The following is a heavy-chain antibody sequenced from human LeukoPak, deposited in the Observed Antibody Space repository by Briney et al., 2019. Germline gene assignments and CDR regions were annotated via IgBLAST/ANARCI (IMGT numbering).Heavy chain of an antibody. CDR1: GLTFSSYS. V-gene: IGHV3-23*01. Sequence: AETLTLTCAASGLTFSSYSMSWVRQAPGKGLEWVSAISGSSGNTYYADSVKVRFTISRDKSKNTLYLQMDSLRAEDASVYYCATGSIGTEFGDWGQGAMVTV. CDR3: ATGSIGTEFGD. D-gene: IGHD6-6*01. J-gene: IGHJ4*02. CDR2: ISGSSGNT.